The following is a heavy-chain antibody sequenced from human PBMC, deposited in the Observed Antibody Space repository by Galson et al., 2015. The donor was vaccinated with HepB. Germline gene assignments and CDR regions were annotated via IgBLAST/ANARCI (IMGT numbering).Heavy chain of an antibody. V-gene: IGHV3-7*03. Sequence: SLRLSCAASGFTFSSYWMSWVRQAPGKGLEWVANIKQDGSEKYYVDSVKGRFTISRDNAKNSLYLQMNSLRAEDTAVYYCASLETSYGGKGAFDIWGQGTMVTVSS. CDR2: IKQDGSEK. CDR3: ASLETSYGGKGAFDI. J-gene: IGHJ3*02. CDR1: GFTFSSYW. D-gene: IGHD4-23*01.